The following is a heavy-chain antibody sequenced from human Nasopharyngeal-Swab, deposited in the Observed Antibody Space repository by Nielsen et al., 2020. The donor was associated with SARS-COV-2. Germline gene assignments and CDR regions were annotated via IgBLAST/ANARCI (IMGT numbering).Heavy chain of an antibody. J-gene: IGHJ6*02. CDR2: IKSETDGGTT. D-gene: IGHD6-13*01. CDR3: TTDVDSSSWHYYYYGMDV. Sequence: VRQAPGKGLEWVGRIKSETDGGTTDYAAPVKGRFTISRDDSKNTLYLQMNSLKTEDTAVYYCTTDVDSSSWHYYYYGMDVWGQGTTVTVSS. V-gene: IGHV3-15*01.